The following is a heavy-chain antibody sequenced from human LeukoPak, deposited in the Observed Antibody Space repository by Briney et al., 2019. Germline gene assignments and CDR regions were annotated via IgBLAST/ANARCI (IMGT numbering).Heavy chain of an antibody. CDR3: ARSRNLDY. V-gene: IGHV4-4*07. J-gene: IGHJ4*02. CDR1: GASITSHY. Sequence: SETLPLTCTVSGASITSHYWSWFRQPAGKGLEWIGRIYTRGTTDYNPSPKSRVIISVDTSKNQFSLQLSSVTAADTAIYYCARSRNLDYWGQGTLVTVSS. CDR2: IYTRGTT.